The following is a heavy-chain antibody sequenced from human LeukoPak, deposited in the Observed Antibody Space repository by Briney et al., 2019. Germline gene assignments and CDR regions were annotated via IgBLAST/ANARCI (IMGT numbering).Heavy chain of an antibody. CDR3: ATEANDILTGYYATFDY. Sequence: GGSLRLSCAASGFTFSSYAMSWVRQAPGKGLEWVSAISGSGGTTYYADSVKGRFTISRDNSKNTLYLEMSSLRAEDTAVYYCATEANDILTGYYATFDYWGQGTLVTVSS. CDR1: GFTFSSYA. D-gene: IGHD3-9*01. V-gene: IGHV3-23*01. J-gene: IGHJ4*02. CDR2: ISGSGGTT.